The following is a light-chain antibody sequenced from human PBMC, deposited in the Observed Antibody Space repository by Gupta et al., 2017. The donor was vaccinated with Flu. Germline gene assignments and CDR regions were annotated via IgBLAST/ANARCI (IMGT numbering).Light chain of an antibody. J-gene: IGKJ1*01. CDR1: QSISSY. Sequence: IQMTQSPSPLSPSVGDRVTITCRAGQSISSYLNWYQQKPGKAPKLRIYAASSLQSGVPSRFSGSGSGTDFTLTISSLQPEDFATYYCQQSYSTPPTFGQGTKVEIK. V-gene: IGKV1-39*01. CDR2: AAS. CDR3: QQSYSTPPT.